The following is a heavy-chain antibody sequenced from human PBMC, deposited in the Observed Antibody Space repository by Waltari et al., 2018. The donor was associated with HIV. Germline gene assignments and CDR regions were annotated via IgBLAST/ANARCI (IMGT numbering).Heavy chain of an antibody. CDR2: IRSKTYGATA. V-gene: IGHV3-49*04. Sequence: EVRLVESGGVLVQPGRSLRLSCKGSGFTFGDFAMSWVRQAPGKGLEWVGLIRSKTYGATAEYAASVRDRFSLSRDDSESIVYLQMNTLKVEDTAVYFCTTGGQVGNFDYWGQGTLVTVSS. CDR1: GFTFGDFA. CDR3: TTGGQVGNFDY. J-gene: IGHJ4*02. D-gene: IGHD7-27*01.